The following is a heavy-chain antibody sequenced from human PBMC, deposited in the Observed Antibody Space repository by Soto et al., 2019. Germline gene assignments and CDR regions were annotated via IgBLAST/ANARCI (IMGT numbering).Heavy chain of an antibody. V-gene: IGHV4-38-2*01. CDR3: ARVFKAGWLQFSY. Sequence: SETLSLTCAVSGYSISSGYYWGWNRQPPGKGLEWIGSIYHSGSTYYNPSLKSRVTISVDTSKNQFSLKLSSVTAADTAVYYCARVFKAGWLQFSYWGQGTLVTVSS. J-gene: IGHJ4*02. D-gene: IGHD5-12*01. CDR2: IYHSGST. CDR1: GYSISSGYY.